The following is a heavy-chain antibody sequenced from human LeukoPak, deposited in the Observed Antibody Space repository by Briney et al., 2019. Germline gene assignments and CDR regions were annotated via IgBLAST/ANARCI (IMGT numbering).Heavy chain of an antibody. J-gene: IGHJ4*02. V-gene: IGHV3-23*01. D-gene: IGHD5-12*01. CDR2: FSGGGGGA. Sequence: PGGSLRLSCAASGFTFSTFAMSCVRQAPGKGLQWVSTFSGGGGGAYYADSVKGRFTVSRDNSKDTLYLQMNSLRADDTAVYYCAKDATIVATWASDYWGQGALVTVSS. CDR1: GFTFSTFA. CDR3: AKDATIVATWASDY.